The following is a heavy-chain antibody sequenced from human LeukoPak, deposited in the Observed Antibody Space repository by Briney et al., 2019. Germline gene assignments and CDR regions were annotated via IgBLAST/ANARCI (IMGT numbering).Heavy chain of an antibody. V-gene: IGHV3-23*01. CDR1: GFTFSTYA. Sequence: GGSLRLSCAASGFTFSTYAMSWVRQAPGKGLEWVSAISNSGGSTYYADSVKGRFTISRDNSKNTLYLQMNSLRAEDTAVYYCAKDQYSSSWFDAFDIWGQGTMVTVSS. J-gene: IGHJ3*02. CDR3: AKDQYSSSWFDAFDI. CDR2: ISNSGGST. D-gene: IGHD6-13*01.